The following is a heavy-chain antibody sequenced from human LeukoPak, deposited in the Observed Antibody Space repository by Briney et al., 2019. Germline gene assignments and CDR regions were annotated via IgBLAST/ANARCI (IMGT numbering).Heavy chain of an antibody. Sequence: GASVKVSCKASGYTFTSYGISWVRQAPGQGLEWMGWISAYNGNTNYAQKLQGRVTMTTDTSTSTAYMELRSLRSDDTAVYYCASGYYDILTGYDWFDYWGQGTLATVSS. CDR1: GYTFTSYG. J-gene: IGHJ4*02. CDR3: ASGYYDILTGYDWFDY. CDR2: ISAYNGNT. D-gene: IGHD3-9*01. V-gene: IGHV1-18*01.